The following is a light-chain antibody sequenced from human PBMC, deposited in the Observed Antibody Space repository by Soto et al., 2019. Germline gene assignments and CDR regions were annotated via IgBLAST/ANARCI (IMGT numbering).Light chain of an antibody. V-gene: IGKV3-11*01. CDR1: QSVSSY. Sequence: EIVLTQSPATLSMSPGERATLSCRASQSVSSYFAWYQQKPGQAPRLLIYDASNRATGVPARFSGSGSGTDFTLTISSLEPKDFAVYYCQQRSYWPLTFGQGTKVEIK. CDR2: DAS. J-gene: IGKJ1*01. CDR3: QQRSYWPLT.